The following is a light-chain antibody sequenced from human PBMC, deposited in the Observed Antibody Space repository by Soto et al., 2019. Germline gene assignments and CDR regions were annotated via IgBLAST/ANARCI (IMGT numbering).Light chain of an antibody. CDR1: SSYVGGYNY. CDR2: EVS. J-gene: IGLJ2*01. CDR3: SSYAGSKNVV. V-gene: IGLV2-8*01. Sequence: QSVLTQPPSASGSPGQSVTISCTGTSSYVGGYNYVSWYQQHPGKAPKLMIYEVSKRPSGVPDRFSGSKSGNTASLTVSGLQAEDEADYYCSSYAGSKNVVFGGGTKVTVL.